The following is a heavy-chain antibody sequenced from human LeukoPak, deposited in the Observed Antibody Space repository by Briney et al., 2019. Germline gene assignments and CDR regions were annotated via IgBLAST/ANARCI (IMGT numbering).Heavy chain of an antibody. CDR1: GGSISIYY. CDR2: TYNSGST. CDR3: ARRVAARRAGWFDP. V-gene: IGHV4-59*12. J-gene: IGHJ5*02. Sequence: SETLSLTCNVSGGSISIYYWSWIRQPPGKGLEWIGYTYNSGSTNYNPSLKSRVTISVDTSKNQFSLKLSSVTAADTAVYYCARRVAARRAGWFDPWGQGTLVTVSS. D-gene: IGHD6-6*01.